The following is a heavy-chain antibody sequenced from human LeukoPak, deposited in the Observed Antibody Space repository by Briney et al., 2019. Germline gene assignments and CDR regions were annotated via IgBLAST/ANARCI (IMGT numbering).Heavy chain of an antibody. V-gene: IGHV3-23*01. J-gene: IGHJ6*03. CDR3: ATLPSGYKNQEPLDNYYYYMDV. D-gene: IGHD5-12*01. CDR1: GFTFSSYA. Sequence: GGSLRLSCAASGFTFSSYAMGWVRQAPGKGLEWVSAISGSGGSTYYADSVKGRFTISRDNSKNTLYLQMNSLRAEATAVYYCATLPSGYKNQEPLDNYYYYMDVWGKGPRSPSP. CDR2: ISGSGGST.